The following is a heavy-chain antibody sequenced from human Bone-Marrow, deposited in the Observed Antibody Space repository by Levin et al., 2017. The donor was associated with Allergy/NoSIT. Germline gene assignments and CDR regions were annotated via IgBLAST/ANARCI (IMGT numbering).Heavy chain of an antibody. J-gene: IGHJ4*02. Sequence: GGSLRLSCAASGFSFSTYSMNWVRQAPGKGLEWVSFISHNSIIIYYAESVKGRFTISRDNGKNSLSLEMNSLGAEDTGVYYCARDLGYYDSSGFPVRGYWGQGTLVTVSS. CDR3: ARDLGYYDSSGFPVRGY. D-gene: IGHD3-22*01. CDR1: GFSFSTYS. CDR2: ISHNSIII. V-gene: IGHV3-48*01.